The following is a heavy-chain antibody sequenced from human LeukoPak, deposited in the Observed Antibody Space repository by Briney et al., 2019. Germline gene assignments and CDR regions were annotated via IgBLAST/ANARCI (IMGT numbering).Heavy chain of an antibody. V-gene: IGHV4-59*01. CDR1: GGSISSYY. J-gene: IGHJ4*02. Sequence: SETLSLTCTVSGGSISSYYWSWIRRPPGKRLEWIGYIYYSGSTNYNPSLKSRVTMAVDTSKKQFSLKLSSVTAADTAVYYCARGRDSGNYTPFDYWGQGTLVTVSS. CDR3: ARGRDSGNYTPFDY. D-gene: IGHD5-24*01. CDR2: IYYSGST.